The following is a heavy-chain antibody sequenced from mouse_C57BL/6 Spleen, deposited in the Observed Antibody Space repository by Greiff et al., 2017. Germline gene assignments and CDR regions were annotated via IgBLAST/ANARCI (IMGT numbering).Heavy chain of an antibody. CDR3: TRGDGSSSYYFDY. D-gene: IGHD1-1*01. V-gene: IGHV5-9-1*02. CDR2: ISSGGDYI. CDR1: GFTFSSYA. Sequence: EVKLMESGEGLVKPGGSLKLSCAASGFTFSSYAMSWVRQTPEKRLEWVAYISSGGDYIYYADTVKGRFTISRDNARNTLYLQMSSLKSEDTAMYYCTRGDGSSSYYFDYWGQGTTLTVSS. J-gene: IGHJ2*01.